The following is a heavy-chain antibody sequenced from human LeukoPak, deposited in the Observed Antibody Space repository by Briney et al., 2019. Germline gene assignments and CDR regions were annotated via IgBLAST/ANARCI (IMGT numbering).Heavy chain of an antibody. V-gene: IGHV4-39*07. CDR2: INHSGST. CDR1: GGSISSSSYY. Sequence: SETLSLTCTVSGGSISSSSYYWGWIRQPPGKGLEWIGEINHSGSTNYNPSLKSRVTISVDTSKNQFSLKLSSVTAADTAVYYCARGGAYYDFWSGYYGFSYFDYWGQGTLVTVSS. D-gene: IGHD3-3*01. CDR3: ARGGAYYDFWSGYYGFSYFDY. J-gene: IGHJ4*02.